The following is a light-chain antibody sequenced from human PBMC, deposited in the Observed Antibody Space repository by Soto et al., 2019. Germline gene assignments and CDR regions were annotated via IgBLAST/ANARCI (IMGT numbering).Light chain of an antibody. Sequence: EIVLTQSPGTLSLSPGKRATLSFRGIQSVSSSYLAWYQQKPGQAPRLLIYGASSRATGIPDRFSGSGSGTEFTLTISSLQSEDFAVYYCQQYDEWPPWTFGQGTKVDIK. CDR1: QSVSSSY. CDR3: QQYDEWPPWT. V-gene: IGKV3-20*01. J-gene: IGKJ1*01. CDR2: GAS.